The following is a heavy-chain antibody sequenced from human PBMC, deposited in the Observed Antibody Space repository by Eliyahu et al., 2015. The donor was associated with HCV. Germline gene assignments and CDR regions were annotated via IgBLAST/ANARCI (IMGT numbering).Heavy chain of an antibody. V-gene: IGHV3-15*01. J-gene: IGHJ4*02. CDR1: GFTFSSSW. D-gene: IGHD3-22*01. CDR3: XYDASGLYY. Sequence: EVQLVESGGDLVKPGGSLRLSCAASGFTFSSSWMSWVRQTPGRGLEWVGLIQRTSDGGTTDYAAPVKGRFAISRDDSKNTLYLQMNSLKIEDSAVYYCXYDASGLYYWGQGTLVTVSS. CDR2: IQRTSDGGTT.